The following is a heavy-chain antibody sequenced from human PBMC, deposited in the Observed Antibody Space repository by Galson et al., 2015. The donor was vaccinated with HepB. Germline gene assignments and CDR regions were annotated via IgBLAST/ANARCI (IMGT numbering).Heavy chain of an antibody. CDR1: CDRVSSNSAA. D-gene: IGHD1-26*01. V-gene: IGHV6-1*01. J-gene: IGHJ6*02. CDR2: TYYRSKWYL. Sequence: SAIFCDRVSSNSAAWYGINQFRPRAGEWLGRTYYRSKWYLDDAITVKIRVTINPDTSKNQFTLQLHTVTPEDTAVYYCARAGIIVGIGSSYYGMDDWGQGTMVTVSS. CDR3: ARAGIIVGIGSSYYGMDD.